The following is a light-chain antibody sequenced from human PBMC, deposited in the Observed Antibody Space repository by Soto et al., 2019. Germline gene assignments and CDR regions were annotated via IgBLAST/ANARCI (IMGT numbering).Light chain of an antibody. Sequence: QSVLTQPASVSGSPGQSITISCTGTSRDVGGYNYVSWYQQHPGEVPKLLIYEVTYRPSGVSARFSGSKSGSTASLTISGLQAEDEADYFCSSYSTTTTPHVLFGGGTKLTVL. J-gene: IGLJ2*01. CDR2: EVT. CDR3: SSYSTTTTPHVL. V-gene: IGLV2-14*01. CDR1: SRDVGGYNY.